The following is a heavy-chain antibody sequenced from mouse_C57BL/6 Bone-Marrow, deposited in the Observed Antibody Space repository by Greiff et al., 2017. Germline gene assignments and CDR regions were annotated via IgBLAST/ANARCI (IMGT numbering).Heavy chain of an antibody. CDR3: AGTGHYFDY. J-gene: IGHJ2*01. CDR1: GFTFSSYA. V-gene: IGHV5-4*01. D-gene: IGHD4-1*01. CDR2: ISDGGSYT. Sequence: VQLKESGGGLVKPGGSLKLSCAASGFTFSSYAMSWVRQTPEKRLEWVATISDGGSYTYYPDNVKGRFTISRDNAKNNLYLQMSHLKSEDTAMYYCAGTGHYFDYWGQGTTLTVSS.